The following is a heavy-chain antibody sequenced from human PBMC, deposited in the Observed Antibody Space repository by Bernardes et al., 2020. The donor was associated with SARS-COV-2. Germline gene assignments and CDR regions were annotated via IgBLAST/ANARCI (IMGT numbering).Heavy chain of an antibody. CDR1: GGSISSVSYF. Sequence: SEHLSLTCIVSGGSISSVSYFWGWLLQSPGKGLEWIGSVYSRGGFYYSPSLDSRVTISLDTANNQFSLKLTSVTAADTATYYCARDGGPSIQDWHFDLWGRGTLVTVSS. D-gene: IGHD2-15*01. CDR3: ARDGGPSIQDWHFDL. CDR2: VYSRGGF. J-gene: IGHJ2*01. V-gene: IGHV4-39*07.